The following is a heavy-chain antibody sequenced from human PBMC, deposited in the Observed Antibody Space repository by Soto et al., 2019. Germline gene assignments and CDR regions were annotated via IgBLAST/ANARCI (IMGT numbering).Heavy chain of an antibody. CDR1: GYTFTGYY. D-gene: IGHD6-6*01. CDR3: ARVGIAARLFDAFDI. J-gene: IGHJ3*02. CDR2: INPNSGGT. Sequence: ASVKVSCKASGYTFTGYYMHWVRQAPGQGLEWMGWINPNSGGTNYAQKFQGWVTMTRDTSISTAYMELSRLRSDDTAVYYCARVGIAARLFDAFDIWGQGTMVTVSS. V-gene: IGHV1-2*04.